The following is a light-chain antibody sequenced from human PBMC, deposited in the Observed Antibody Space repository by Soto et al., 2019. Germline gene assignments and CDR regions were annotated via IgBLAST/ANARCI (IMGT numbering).Light chain of an antibody. Sequence: LVLTQSPSASASLGASVKLTCTLSSGHSSYAIAWHQQQPEKGPRYLMKLNSDGSHSKGDGIPDRFSGSSSGAERYLTISSLQSEDEADYYCQTWGTGIRVFGTGTRSPS. CDR3: QTWGTGIRV. CDR2: LNSDGSH. J-gene: IGLJ1*01. CDR1: SGHSSYA. V-gene: IGLV4-69*01.